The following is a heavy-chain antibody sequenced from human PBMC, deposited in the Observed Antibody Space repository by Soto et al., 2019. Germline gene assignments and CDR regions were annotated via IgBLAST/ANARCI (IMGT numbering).Heavy chain of an antibody. D-gene: IGHD1-26*01. J-gene: IGHJ4*02. Sequence: EDQLVESGGGLVQPGGSLRLTCAVSGFSFRSDWMNWVRQAPGKGLEWVAHTNQDGSEKYYLDSVKGRFTIFRDNAKNSLDLQRNSLRAEGPAVYYCSGGVGDAIWGQGTLVTVSS. CDR3: SGGVGDAI. CDR1: GFSFRSDW. V-gene: IGHV3-7*04. CDR2: TNQDGSEK.